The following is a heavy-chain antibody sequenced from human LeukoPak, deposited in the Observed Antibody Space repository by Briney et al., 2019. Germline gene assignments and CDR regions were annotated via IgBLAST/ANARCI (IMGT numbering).Heavy chain of an antibody. CDR2: IFGGGGSA. V-gene: IGHV3-23*01. J-gene: IGHJ4*02. Sequence: AGGSLRLSCAASGFTFGSYAMYWVRQAPGKGLEWVSGIFGGGGSAHYADSVKGRFTISRDNSKNTVYLQMDSLRVEDTAIYYCAKTTTGYSSGRYPAWPIDYWGQGTLVTVSA. CDR3: AKTTTGYSSGRYPAWPIDY. D-gene: IGHD2-15*01. CDR1: GFTFGSYA.